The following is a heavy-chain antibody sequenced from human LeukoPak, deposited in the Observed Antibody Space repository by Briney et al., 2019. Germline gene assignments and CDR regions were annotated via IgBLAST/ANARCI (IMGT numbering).Heavy chain of an antibody. D-gene: IGHD6-13*01. V-gene: IGHV4-59*08. J-gene: IGHJ2*01. CDR3: ARHATYSSAWYEVDL. CDR2: IFYTGKT. Sequence: SETLSLTCTVSGGPIFNYYWTWIRQPPGKGLEWIGNIFYTGKTNHNASLKSRVTISVDSSKNQLSLKLSSVTAADTALYYCARHATYSSAWYEVDLWGRGTLVTVSS. CDR1: GGPIFNYY.